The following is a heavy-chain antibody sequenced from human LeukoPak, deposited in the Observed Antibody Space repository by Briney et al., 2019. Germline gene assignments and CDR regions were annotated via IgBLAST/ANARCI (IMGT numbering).Heavy chain of an antibody. D-gene: IGHD5-24*01. CDR3: VRGFDGYFGFDL. Sequence: GGSLRLSCAASGFIFSTYWMSWVRLAPGKGLEWVANINQDGSETFYVDSVKGRFTISRDNGKNSMFVQMDSLRAEDTAVYYCVRGFDGYFGFDLWGQGTMVTVPS. CDR1: GFIFSTYW. CDR2: INQDGSET. J-gene: IGHJ3*01. V-gene: IGHV3-7*05.